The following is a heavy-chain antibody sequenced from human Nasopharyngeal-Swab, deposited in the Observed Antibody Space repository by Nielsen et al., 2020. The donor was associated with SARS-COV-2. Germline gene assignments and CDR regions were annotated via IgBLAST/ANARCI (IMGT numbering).Heavy chain of an antibody. J-gene: IGHJ6*02. CDR2: INHSGST. CDR1: GASFTTHF. D-gene: IGHD3-22*01. CDR3: ARGSTMNGYYGMDV. V-gene: IGHV4-34*01. Sequence: SETLSLTCAVSGASFTTHFWAWVRQAPGKGLEWIGEINHSGSTNSNASLKSRVTMLVDTSKTQFSLKLSSVTAADTAVYYCARGSTMNGYYGMDVWGQGTTVTVSS.